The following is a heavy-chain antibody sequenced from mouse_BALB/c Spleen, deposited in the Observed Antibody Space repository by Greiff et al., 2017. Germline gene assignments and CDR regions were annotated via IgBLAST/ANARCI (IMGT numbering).Heavy chain of an antibody. V-gene: IGHV5-17*02. CDR3: ARGVPYYFDY. CDR2: ISSGSSTI. J-gene: IGHJ2*01. CDR1: GFTFSSFG. Sequence: EVKVVESGGGLVQPGGSRKLSCAASGFTFSSFGMHWVRQAPEKGLEWVAYISSGSSTIYYADTVKGRFTISRDNPKNTLFLQMTSLRSEDTAMYYCARGVPYYFDYWGQGTTLTVSS.